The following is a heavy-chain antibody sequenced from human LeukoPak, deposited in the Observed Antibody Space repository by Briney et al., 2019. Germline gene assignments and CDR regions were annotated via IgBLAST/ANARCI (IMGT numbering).Heavy chain of an antibody. J-gene: IGHJ4*02. D-gene: IGHD2-15*01. Sequence: PGGSLRLSCAASGFTFSTYSMNWVRQVPGKGLEWVSSISSTSGYIYYADSVKGGFTISRDNAKNSLYLQMNSLRAEDTALYYCARVYCSGGSCYSTFDSWGQGTLVTVSS. CDR2: ISSTSGYI. V-gene: IGHV3-21*01. CDR1: GFTFSTYS. CDR3: ARVYCSGGSCYSTFDS.